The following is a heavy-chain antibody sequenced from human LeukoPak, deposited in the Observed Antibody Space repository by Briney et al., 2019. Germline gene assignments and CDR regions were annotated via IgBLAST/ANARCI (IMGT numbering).Heavy chain of an antibody. CDR3: AREVVVTAQDWFDP. CDR2: IYYSGST. J-gene: IGHJ5*02. D-gene: IGHD2-21*02. Sequence: SETLSLTCTVSGGSISSYYWGWIRQPPGKGLEWIGYIYYSGSTNYNPSLKSRVTISVDTSKNQFSLKLSSVTAADTAVYYCAREVVVTAQDWFDPWGQGTLVTVSS. V-gene: IGHV4-59*01. CDR1: GGSISSYY.